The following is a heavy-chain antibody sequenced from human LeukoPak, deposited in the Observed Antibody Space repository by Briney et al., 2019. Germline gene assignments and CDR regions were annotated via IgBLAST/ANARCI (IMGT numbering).Heavy chain of an antibody. V-gene: IGHV1-69*01. Sequence: SVKVSCKASGGTFNNYAINWVRQAPGQGLEWMGGIIPIFSSSNYAQKFQGRVTITADESTTTAYMELSSLRSEDTAVYYCANTYYYDSSGYLDYWGQGTLVTVSS. CDR1: GGTFNNYA. CDR2: IIPIFSSS. D-gene: IGHD3-22*01. CDR3: ANTYYYDSSGYLDY. J-gene: IGHJ4*02.